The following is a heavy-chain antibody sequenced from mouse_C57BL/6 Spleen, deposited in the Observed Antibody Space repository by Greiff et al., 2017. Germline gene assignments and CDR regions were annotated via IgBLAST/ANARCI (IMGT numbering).Heavy chain of an antibody. CDR1: GYAFTNYL. V-gene: IGHV1-54*01. J-gene: IGHJ1*03. CDR3: ARVYYGSAYWYFDV. D-gene: IGHD1-1*01. Sequence: VQLQQSGAELVRPGTSVKVSCKASGYAFTNYLIEWVKQRPGQGLEWTGVINPGSGGTNYNEKFKGKATLTADKSSSTAYMQLSSLTSEDSAVYFCARVYYGSAYWYFDVWGTGTTVTVSS. CDR2: INPGSGGT.